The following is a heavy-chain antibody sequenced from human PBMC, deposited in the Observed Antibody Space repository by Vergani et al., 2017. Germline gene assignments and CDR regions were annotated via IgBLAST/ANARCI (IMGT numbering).Heavy chain of an antibody. V-gene: IGHV5-51*01. J-gene: IGHJ4*02. CDR2: IYPADSDT. D-gene: IGHD1-1*01. CDR1: GGTFSSYA. Sequence: VQLVQSGAEVKKPGSSVKVSCKASGGTFSSYAISWVRQAPGQGLEWMGIIYPADSDTRYSPSFQGQVTISADKSISTAFLQWDSLKASDTALYYCARHTTYTDSWGQGTLVTVSS. CDR3: ARHTTYTDS.